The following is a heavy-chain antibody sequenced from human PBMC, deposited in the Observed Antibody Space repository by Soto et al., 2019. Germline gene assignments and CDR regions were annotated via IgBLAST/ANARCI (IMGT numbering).Heavy chain of an antibody. J-gene: IGHJ6*02. Sequence: PSETLSLTCTVSGGSVSSGSYYWSWIRQPPGKGLEWIGYIYYSGSTNDNPSLKRRVTISVDTSKNQFSLKLSSVTAADTAVYYCARDRNYGNYYYGMDVWGQGTTVTVSS. V-gene: IGHV4-61*01. D-gene: IGHD1-7*01. CDR3: ARDRNYGNYYYGMDV. CDR2: IYYSGST. CDR1: GGSVSSGSYY.